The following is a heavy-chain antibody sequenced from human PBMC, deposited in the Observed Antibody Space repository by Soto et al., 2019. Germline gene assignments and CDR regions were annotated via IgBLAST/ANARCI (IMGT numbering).Heavy chain of an antibody. CDR3: ARYSTMVRGFRY. CDR1: GGFISSYY. Sequence: TLFLPCTVSGGFISSYYWSLIRQPPGKGLEWIGYIYYSGSTNYNPSLTSRVTISVDTSKNQFSLKLSSVTAADTAVYYCARYSTMVRGFRYWGQGTLVTV. CDR2: IYYSGST. V-gene: IGHV4-59*01. D-gene: IGHD3-10*01. J-gene: IGHJ4*02.